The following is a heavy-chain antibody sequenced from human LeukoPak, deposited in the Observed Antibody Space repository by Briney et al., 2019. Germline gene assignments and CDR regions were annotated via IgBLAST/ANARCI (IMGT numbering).Heavy chain of an antibody. Sequence: PGGSLRLSCAASGFTFSSYAMHWVRQAPGKGLEWVAVISYDGSNKYYADSVKGRFTISRDNSKNTLYLQMNSLRAEDTAVYYCARGPITVIVVLGTWGQGTLVTVSS. CDR2: ISYDGSNK. CDR1: GFTFSSYA. CDR3: ARGPITVIVVLGT. J-gene: IGHJ5*02. V-gene: IGHV3-30-3*01. D-gene: IGHD3-22*01.